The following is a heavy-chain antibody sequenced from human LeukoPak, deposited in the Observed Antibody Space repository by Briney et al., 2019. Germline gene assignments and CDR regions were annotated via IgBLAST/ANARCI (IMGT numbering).Heavy chain of an antibody. CDR1: GYTFTSYG. CDR2: ISAYNGNT. J-gene: IGHJ6*02. D-gene: IGHD2-2*01. V-gene: IGHV1-18*01. CDR3: AREGYCSSTSCSDNYYYGMDV. Sequence: ASVKVSCKASGYTFTSYGISWVRQAPGQGLERMGWISAYNGNTNYAQKLQGRVTMTTDTSTSTAYMELRSLRSDDTAVYYCAREGYCSSTSCSDNYYYGMDVWGQGTTVTVSS.